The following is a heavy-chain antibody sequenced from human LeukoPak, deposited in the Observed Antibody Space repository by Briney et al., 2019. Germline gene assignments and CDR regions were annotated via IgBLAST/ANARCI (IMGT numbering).Heavy chain of an antibody. J-gene: IGHJ4*02. CDR3: ARAETDPYSSFQVDH. V-gene: IGHV1-2*02. D-gene: IGHD2-21*01. CDR2: VSPNGRAT. CDR1: GYTLSGHY. Sequence: ASVKVSCKASGYTLSGHYIHWVRQAPRQGLEWMGWVSPNGRATKYAQKFEGRVTITRDTSTTYMEMRRLRPDDTAVYFCARAETDPYSSFQVDHWGQGTQVTVSS.